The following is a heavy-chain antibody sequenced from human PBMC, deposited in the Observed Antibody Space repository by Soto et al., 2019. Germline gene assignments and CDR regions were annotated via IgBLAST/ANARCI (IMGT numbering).Heavy chain of an antibody. Sequence: QMQLVQSGPEAKKPGTSVKVSCKASGITFNRSAIQWVRQARGQRLEWVGWIVVGSNNRDNAQKLKERVTITSDMCTSTACMAAGSLRSEDTAVYCCAAVQESSYPGGLWGLGTTVTVSS. V-gene: IGHV1-58*02. D-gene: IGHD3-16*01. CDR1: GITFNRSA. CDR2: IVVGSNNR. CDR3: AAVQESSYPGGL. J-gene: IGHJ6*02.